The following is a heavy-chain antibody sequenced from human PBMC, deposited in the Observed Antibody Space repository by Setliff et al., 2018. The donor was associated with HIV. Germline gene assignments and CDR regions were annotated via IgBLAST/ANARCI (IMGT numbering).Heavy chain of an antibody. J-gene: IGHJ4*02. D-gene: IGHD3-22*01. CDR3: ARPNYYDSSGSFDY. CDR2: ISWNSGSI. CDR1: GFTFDDYA. V-gene: IGHV3-9*01. Sequence: GGSLRLSCAASGFTFDDYAMHWVRQAPGKGLEWVSGISWNSGSIGYADSVKGRFTISRDNAQNSLHLQLSSLRAEDTAIYYCARPNYYDSSGSFDYWGQGTLVTVSS.